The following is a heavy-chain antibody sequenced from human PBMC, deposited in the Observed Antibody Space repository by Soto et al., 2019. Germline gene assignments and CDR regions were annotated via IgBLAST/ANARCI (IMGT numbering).Heavy chain of an antibody. V-gene: IGHV3-48*02. D-gene: IGHD3-3*01. Sequence: QTGGSLRLSCAASGFTFSSYSMNWVRQAPGKGLEWVSYISSSSSTIYYADSVKGRFTISRDNAKNSLYLQMNSLRDEDTAVYYCARVSSGITIFGVVTPGGMDVWGQGTTVTVSS. J-gene: IGHJ6*02. CDR1: GFTFSSYS. CDR2: ISSSSSTI. CDR3: ARVSSGITIFGVVTPGGMDV.